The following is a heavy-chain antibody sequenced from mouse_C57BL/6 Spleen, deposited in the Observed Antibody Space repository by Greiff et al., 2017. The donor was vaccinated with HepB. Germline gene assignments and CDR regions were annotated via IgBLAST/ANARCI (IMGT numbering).Heavy chain of an antibody. CDR3: ARTGYSNYYFDY. Sequence: QVHVKQPGAELVRPGSSVKLSCKASGYTFTSYWMDWVKQRPGQGLEWIGNIYPSDSETHYNQKFKDKATLTVDKSSSTAYMQLSSLTSEDSAVYYCARTGYSNYYFDYWGQGTTLTVSS. CDR2: IYPSDSET. V-gene: IGHV1-61*01. D-gene: IGHD2-5*01. J-gene: IGHJ2*01. CDR1: GYTFTSYW.